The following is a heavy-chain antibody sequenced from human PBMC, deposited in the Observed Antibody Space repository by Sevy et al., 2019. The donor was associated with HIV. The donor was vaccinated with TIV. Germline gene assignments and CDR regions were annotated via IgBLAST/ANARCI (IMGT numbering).Heavy chain of an antibody. D-gene: IGHD5-18*01. CDR3: AGRGYSYGYGARGFDY. V-gene: IGHV3-7*01. CDR1: GFTFSSYW. Sequence: GGSLRLSCAASGFTFSSYWMSWVRQAPGKGLEWVANIKQDGSEKYYVDSVKGRFTISRDNAKNSLYLQMNSLRAEDTAEYYCAGRGYSYGYGARGFDYWGQGTLVTVSS. J-gene: IGHJ4*02. CDR2: IKQDGSEK.